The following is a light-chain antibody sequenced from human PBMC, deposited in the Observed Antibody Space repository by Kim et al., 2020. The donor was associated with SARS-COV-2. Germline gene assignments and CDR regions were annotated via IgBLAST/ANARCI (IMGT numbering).Light chain of an antibody. J-gene: IGKJ3*01. Sequence: ASVGDRVTIACRASQGISSYLAWYQQKPGKAPKLLIYAASTLQSGVPSRFSGSGSGTEFPLTFSSLQPEDFPTYYCQQLNSYPLTFGPGTKVDIK. CDR1: QGISSY. CDR3: QQLNSYPLT. CDR2: AAS. V-gene: IGKV1-9*01.